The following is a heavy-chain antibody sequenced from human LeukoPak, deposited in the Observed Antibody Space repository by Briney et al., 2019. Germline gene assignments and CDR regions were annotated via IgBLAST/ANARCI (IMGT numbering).Heavy chain of an antibody. CDR1: GYSISSGYY. V-gene: IGHV4-38-2*01. CDR3: ARGRKLGYCSGGSCYWDAFDI. J-gene: IGHJ3*02. Sequence: PSETLSLTCAVSGYSISSGYYWGWIRQPPGKGLEWIGSIYHSGSTYYNPSLKSRVTISVDTSKNQFSLKLSSVTAADTAVYYCARGRKLGYCSGGSCYWDAFDIWGQGTMVTVSS. CDR2: IYHSGST. D-gene: IGHD2-15*01.